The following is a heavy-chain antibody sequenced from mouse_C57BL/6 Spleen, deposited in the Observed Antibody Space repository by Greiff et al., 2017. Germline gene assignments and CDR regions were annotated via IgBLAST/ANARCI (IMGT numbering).Heavy chain of an antibody. Sequence: DVHLVESGEGLVKPGGSLKLSCAASGFTFSSYAMSWVRQTPEKRLEWVAYISSGGDYIYYADTVKGRFTISRDNARNTLYLQMSSLKSEDTAMYYCTRVYGSPDYWGQGTTLTVSS. CDR1: GFTFSSYA. J-gene: IGHJ2*01. CDR2: ISSGGDYI. D-gene: IGHD1-1*01. V-gene: IGHV5-9-1*02. CDR3: TRVYGSPDY.